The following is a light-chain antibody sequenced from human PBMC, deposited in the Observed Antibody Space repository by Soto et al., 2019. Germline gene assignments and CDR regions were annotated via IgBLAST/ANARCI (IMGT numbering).Light chain of an antibody. J-gene: IGKJ5*01. Sequence: EIVLTQSPGTLSLSPGERATLSCRASQSVSSSCLAWYQQKPGGSTRLLIYGAFSRVTGIPDRFSSRGSGTAFSLKISRLEAEDLAVYYCPQYGFLITFGQGTRLEIK. CDR3: PQYGFLIT. CDR2: GAF. V-gene: IGKV3-20*01. CDR1: QSVSSSC.